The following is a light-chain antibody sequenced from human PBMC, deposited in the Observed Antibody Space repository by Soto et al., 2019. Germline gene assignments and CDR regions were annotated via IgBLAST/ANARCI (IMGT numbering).Light chain of an antibody. Sequence: DIQMTQSPSSLSASVGDRVTITCQASQDISNYLNWYQQKPGKAPKLLIYSASTLQSGVPSRFSGSGSGTDFTLTISSLQPEDFATYYCLQVDVYPWTFGQGTKVDIK. CDR3: LQVDVYPWT. CDR1: QDISNY. V-gene: IGKV1-17*01. J-gene: IGKJ1*01. CDR2: SAS.